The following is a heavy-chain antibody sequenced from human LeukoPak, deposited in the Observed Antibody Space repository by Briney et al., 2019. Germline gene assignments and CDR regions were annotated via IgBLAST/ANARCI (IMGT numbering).Heavy chain of an antibody. J-gene: IGHJ4*02. D-gene: IGHD3-10*01. V-gene: IGHV3-30*02. CDR3: AKSAVLWFGELLYPYYFDY. CDR2: IRYDGSNK. Sequence: GGSLRLSCAASGFTFSSYGMHWVRQAPGKGLEWVAFIRYDGSNKYYADSVKGRFTISRDNSKNTLYLQMNSLRAEDTAVYYCAKSAVLWFGELLYPYYFDYWGQGTLVTVSS. CDR1: GFTFSSYG.